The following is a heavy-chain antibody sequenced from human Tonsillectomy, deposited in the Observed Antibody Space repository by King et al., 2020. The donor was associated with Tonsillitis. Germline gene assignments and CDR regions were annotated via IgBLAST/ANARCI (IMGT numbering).Heavy chain of an antibody. CDR2: IISSSTDI. Sequence: DVQLVESGGGLVKPGGSLRLSCAASGFTFSYYSMNWVRQAPWKGLEWVSSIISSSTDIYYADSVKGRFTISRDNAKNSLYLQMNSLRAEDTSVYYCARGDYYDTSGFADYWGQGTLVTVSS. J-gene: IGHJ4*02. CDR1: GFTFSYYS. CDR3: ARGDYYDTSGFADY. V-gene: IGHV3-21*01. D-gene: IGHD3-22*01.